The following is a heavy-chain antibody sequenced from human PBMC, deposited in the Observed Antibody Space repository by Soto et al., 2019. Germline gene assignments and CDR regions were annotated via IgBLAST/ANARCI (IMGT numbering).Heavy chain of an antibody. J-gene: IGHJ6*02. V-gene: IGHV3-30-3*01. CDR2: ISYDGSNK. CDR1: GITFSSYA. CDR3: ARDCGNYDILTGYIFYYYYYGMQG. D-gene: IGHD3-9*01. Sequence: QVQLVEPGGGVVQPARSLRLSCAASGITFSSYAMHGVRQAPGKGLERVSVISYDGSNKYYADSVKGRFTINRDKSKNALYLKINSLIAADTGVYYFARDCGNYDILTGYIFYYYYYGMQGWGQGTTGTVS.